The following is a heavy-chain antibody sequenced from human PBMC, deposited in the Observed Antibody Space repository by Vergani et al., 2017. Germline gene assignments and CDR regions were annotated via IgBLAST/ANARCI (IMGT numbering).Heavy chain of an antibody. V-gene: IGHV1-24*01. CDR3: AITIFGVVIRGGGYYYGMDV. J-gene: IGHJ6*02. D-gene: IGHD3-3*01. CDR2: FDPEDGET. Sequence: QVQLVQSGAEVKKPGASVKVSCKVSGYTLTELSMHWVRQAPGKGLEWMGGFDPEDGETIYAQKFKGRVTMTEETSTDTAYMELSSLRSEDTTVYYCAITIFGVVIRGGGYYYGMDVWGQGTTVTVSS. CDR1: GYTLTELS.